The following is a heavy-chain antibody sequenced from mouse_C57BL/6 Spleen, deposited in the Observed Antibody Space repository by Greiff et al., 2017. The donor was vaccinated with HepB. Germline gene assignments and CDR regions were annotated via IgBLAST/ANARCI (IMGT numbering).Heavy chain of an antibody. CDR1: GYTFTSYG. Sequence: QVQLQQSGAELARPGASVKLSCKASGYTFTSYGISWVKQRTGQGLEWIGEIYPRSGNTYYNEKFKGKATLTEDKSSSTAYMEIRSLTSEDSAVYFCAKYGNYGNYFDYWGQGTTLTVSS. J-gene: IGHJ2*01. V-gene: IGHV1-81*01. CDR2: IYPRSGNT. CDR3: AKYGNYGNYFDY. D-gene: IGHD2-1*01.